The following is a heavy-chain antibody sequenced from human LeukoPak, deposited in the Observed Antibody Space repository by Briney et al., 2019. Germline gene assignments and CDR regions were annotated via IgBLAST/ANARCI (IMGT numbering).Heavy chain of an antibody. CDR2: IYYSGST. D-gene: IGHD6-13*01. Sequence: SETLSLTCTVSGGSISSYYWSWIRQPPGKGLEWLGYIYYSGSTNYNPSLKSRVTTSVDTSKNQFSLKLSSVTAADTAVYYCARGALVAAAGKRYFDLWGRGTLVTVSS. CDR3: ARGALVAAAGKRYFDL. CDR1: GGSISSYY. J-gene: IGHJ2*01. V-gene: IGHV4-59*01.